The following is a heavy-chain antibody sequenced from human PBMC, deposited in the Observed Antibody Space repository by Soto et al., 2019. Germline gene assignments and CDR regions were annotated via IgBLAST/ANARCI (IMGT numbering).Heavy chain of an antibody. V-gene: IGHV3-73*02. CDR3: TTERDY. CDR1: GLNFSGSA. J-gene: IGHJ4*02. CDR2: IRSRPHNYST. Sequence: EVQLVESGGGLVQIGGSLKLSCATSGLNFSGSAMHWARQASGQGLEWVGRIRSRPHNYSTTYDASVEGRFTISRDDSKNPVYLQMNGLKNDDTAMYYCTTERDYWGRGTLVTVSS.